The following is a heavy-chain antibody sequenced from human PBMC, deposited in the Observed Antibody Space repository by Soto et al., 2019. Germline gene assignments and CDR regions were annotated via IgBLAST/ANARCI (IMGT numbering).Heavy chain of an antibody. Sequence: VASVKVSCKVSGYTLTELSMHWVRQAPGKGLEWMGGFDPEDGETIYAQKFQGRVTMTEGTSTDTAYMELSSLRSEDTAVYYCATVYCGGDCYPFDYWGQGTLVTSPQ. J-gene: IGHJ4*02. V-gene: IGHV1-24*01. CDR2: FDPEDGET. CDR1: GYTLTELS. D-gene: IGHD2-21*02. CDR3: ATVYCGGDCYPFDY.